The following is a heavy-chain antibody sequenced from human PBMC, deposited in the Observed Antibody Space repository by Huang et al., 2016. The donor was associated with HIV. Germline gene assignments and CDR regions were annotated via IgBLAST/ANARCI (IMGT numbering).Heavy chain of an antibody. CDR1: GDTFSSYA. D-gene: IGHD5-18*01. CDR3: ARTAYSYGFRQGYNWFDP. J-gene: IGHJ5*02. V-gene: IGHV1-69*13. Sequence: QVLLVQSGAEVRKPGSSVKVSCTAFGDTFSSYAISWVRQAPGQGLEWMGGSIPIFGTANYTQKFQGRVTITVDESTNTGYMELTRLTSEDTAVYYCARTAYSYGFRQGYNWFDPWGQGTPVTVSS. CDR2: SIPIFGTA.